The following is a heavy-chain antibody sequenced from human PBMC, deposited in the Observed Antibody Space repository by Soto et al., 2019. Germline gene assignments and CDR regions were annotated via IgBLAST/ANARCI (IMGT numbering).Heavy chain of an antibody. V-gene: IGHV1-69*01. CDR2: VMPTFGAG. J-gene: IGHJ6*02. CDR1: GGAFRNYA. D-gene: IGHD3-10*01. CDR3: AAARGFWEAMDA. Sequence: QVQLVQSGAEVKKPGSSVKVSCTASGGAFRNYAVSWVRQAPGQGLEWMGAVMPTFGAGVYAQKFQGRLTIFAADSTNTAYLNVSSLAFEDAASYYCAAARGFWEAMDAWGQGTTLTVSS.